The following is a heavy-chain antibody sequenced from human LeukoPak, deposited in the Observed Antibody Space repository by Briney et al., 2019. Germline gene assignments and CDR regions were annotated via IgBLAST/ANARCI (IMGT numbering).Heavy chain of an antibody. V-gene: IGHV1-2*02. CDR3: AKCVLTSYYYYGMDV. D-gene: IGHD3-9*01. Sequence: ASVKVSCKASGYTFTGYYMHWVRQAPGQGLEWMGWINPNSGGTNYAQKFQGRVTMTRDTSISTAYMELSRLRSDDTAVYYCAKCVLTSYYYYGMDVWGQGTTVTVSS. CDR1: GYTFTGYY. CDR2: INPNSGGT. J-gene: IGHJ6*02.